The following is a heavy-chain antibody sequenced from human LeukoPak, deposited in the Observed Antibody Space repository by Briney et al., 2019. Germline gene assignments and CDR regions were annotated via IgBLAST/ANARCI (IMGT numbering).Heavy chain of an antibody. CDR2: LFASGYS. CDR1: GFSVSVNY. Sequence: PGGSLRLSCAASGFSVSVNYMSWVRQAPGKGLEWISTLFASGYSTYADSVKGRFTISRDNSKNTLDLQMNSLRAEDTAVYYCARGPDSSSWYSDRFGYFQHWGQGTLVTVSS. J-gene: IGHJ1*01. CDR3: ARGPDSSSWYSDRFGYFQH. V-gene: IGHV3-66*01. D-gene: IGHD6-13*01.